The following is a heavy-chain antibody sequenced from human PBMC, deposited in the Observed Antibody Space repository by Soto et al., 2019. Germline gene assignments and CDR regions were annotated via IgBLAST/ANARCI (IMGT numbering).Heavy chain of an antibody. V-gene: IGHV3-7*01. J-gene: IGHJ4*02. D-gene: IGHD3-3*01. CDR1: VFTFSSYW. CDR2: IKKDGSEK. Sequence: PWGSLRVACASSVFTFSSYWMSWVRQAPGKGLEWVANIKKDGSEKYYVDSVNGRFTISRDNAKNSLYLQMNSLRAEDTAVYYCAREEGAFLEWSTSPFDYWGQGTMVTVSS. CDR3: AREEGAFLEWSTSPFDY.